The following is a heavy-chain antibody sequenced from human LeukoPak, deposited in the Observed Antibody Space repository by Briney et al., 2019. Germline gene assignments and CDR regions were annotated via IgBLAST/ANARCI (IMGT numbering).Heavy chain of an antibody. CDR2: ISAYNGNT. Sequence: ASVKVSCKASGYTFTSYGISWVRQAPGQGLEWMGWISAYNGNTNYAQKLQGRVTMTTDTSTSTAYMELRSLRSDDTAVYYCARVDVEMATTGRGAFDIWGQGTMVTVSS. CDR3: ARVDVEMATTGRGAFDI. D-gene: IGHD5-24*01. CDR1: GYTFTSYG. J-gene: IGHJ3*02. V-gene: IGHV1-18*01.